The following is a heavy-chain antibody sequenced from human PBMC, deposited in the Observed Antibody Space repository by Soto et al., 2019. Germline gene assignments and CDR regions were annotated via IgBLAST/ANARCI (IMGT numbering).Heavy chain of an antibody. V-gene: IGHV4-30-2*01. D-gene: IGHD3-3*01. CDR1: GGSISSGGYS. Sequence: PSETLSLTCAVSGGSISSGGYSWSWIRQPPGKGLEWIGYIYHSGSTYYNPSLKSRVTISVDTSKNQFSLKLSSVTAADTAVYYCARHLHRITSSQGWGQRTLVTVSS. CDR3: ARHLHRITSSQG. CDR2: IYHSGST. J-gene: IGHJ1*01.